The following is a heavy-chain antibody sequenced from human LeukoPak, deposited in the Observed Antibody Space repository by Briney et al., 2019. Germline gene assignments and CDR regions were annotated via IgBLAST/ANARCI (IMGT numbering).Heavy chain of an antibody. V-gene: IGHV1-46*01. CDR1: GYTFTNYY. CDR3: ARAGGRNYYDSSGYFYGAADY. J-gene: IGHJ4*02. CDR2: INPTGGST. D-gene: IGHD3-22*01. Sequence: ASVKVSCKASGYTFTNYYIHWVRQAPGQGLECVGIINPTGGSTNYAQKFQGRVSMTRDTSTSTMYMELSSLTSDDTAVYYCARAGGRNYYDSSGYFYGAADYWGQGTLVTASS.